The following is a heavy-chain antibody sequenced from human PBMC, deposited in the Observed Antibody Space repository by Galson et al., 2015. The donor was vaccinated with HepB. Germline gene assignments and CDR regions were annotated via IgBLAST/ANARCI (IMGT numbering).Heavy chain of an antibody. J-gene: IGHJ3*02. CDR2: FDPEDGET. Sequence: SVKVSFPVSGYTLTELSMHWVRQAPGKGLEWMGGFDPEDGETIYAQKFQGRVTMTEDTSTDTAYMELSSLRSEDTAVYYCATSRGYCSSTSCYKNAFDIWGQGTMVTVSS. D-gene: IGHD2-2*02. CDR1: GYTLTELS. CDR3: ATSRGYCSSTSCYKNAFDI. V-gene: IGHV1-24*01.